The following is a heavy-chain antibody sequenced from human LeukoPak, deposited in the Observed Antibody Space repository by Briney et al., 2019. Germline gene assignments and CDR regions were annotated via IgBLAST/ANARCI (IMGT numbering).Heavy chain of an antibody. D-gene: IGHD6-6*01. CDR3: ARNFRFSSPGAMDV. CDR1: GDSISSYY. CDR2: IYYSGST. J-gene: IGHJ6*03. Sequence: SETLSLTCTVSGDSISSYYWSWIRQPPGKGLEWIGYIYYSGSTNYNPSLKSRVTISVDTSKNQFSLKPSSVTAADTAVYFCARNFRFSSPGAMDVWGKGTTVTVSS. V-gene: IGHV4-59*08.